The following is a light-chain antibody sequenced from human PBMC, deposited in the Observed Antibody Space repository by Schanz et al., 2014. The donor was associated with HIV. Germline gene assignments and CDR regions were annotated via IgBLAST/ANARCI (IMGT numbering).Light chain of an antibody. CDR1: HSVGRN. J-gene: IGKJ3*01. V-gene: IGKV3-11*01. Sequence: ETVMTQSPGTLSVSPGQRATLSCRARHSVGRNLAWYQQKPGQAPRLLIYDVSKRATGIPARFSGSGSGTDFTLTISSLEPEDFAVYYCQHITFGPGTKVDIK. CDR3: QHIT. CDR2: DVS.